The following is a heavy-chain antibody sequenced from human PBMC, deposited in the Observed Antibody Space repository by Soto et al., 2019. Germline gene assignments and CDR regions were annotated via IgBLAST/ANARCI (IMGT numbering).Heavy chain of an antibody. CDR2: IRQDGNEK. CDR3: AREVAWAFDY. D-gene: IGHD7-27*01. J-gene: IGHJ4*02. V-gene: IGHV3-7*01. Sequence: GGSLRLSCAASGFTFSSYWMSWVRQAPGKGLEWVANIRQDGNEKYYVDSVKGRFTISRDNSKNTLYLQMNSLRAEDTAVYYCAREVAWAFDYCGQGTLVTVSS. CDR1: GFTFSSYW.